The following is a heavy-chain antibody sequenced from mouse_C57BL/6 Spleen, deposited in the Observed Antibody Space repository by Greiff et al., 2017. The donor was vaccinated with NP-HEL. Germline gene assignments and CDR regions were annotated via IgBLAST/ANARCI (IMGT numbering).Heavy chain of an antibody. CDR2: ISSGGSYT. CDR3: ARQTGTGYAMDY. J-gene: IGHJ4*01. V-gene: IGHV5-6*02. D-gene: IGHD4-1*01. Sequence: EVKLVESGGDLVKPGGSLKLSCAASGFTFSSYGMSWVRQTPDKRLEWVATISSGGSYTYYPASVTGRFTISRDNAKNTLYLQMSSLKSEDTAMYYCARQTGTGYAMDYWGQGTSVTVSS. CDR1: GFTFSSYG.